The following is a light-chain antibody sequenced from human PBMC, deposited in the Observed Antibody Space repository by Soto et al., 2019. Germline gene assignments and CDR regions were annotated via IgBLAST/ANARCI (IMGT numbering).Light chain of an antibody. CDR3: SSYAGVNDLI. J-gene: IGLJ2*01. CDR2: EVS. Sequence: QSALTQPPSASGSPGQSVTISCTGTSSDVGVYNYVSWYQHHPGRAPKLMIYEVSQRPSGVPDRFSGSKSGNTASLTVSGLQAEDEADYYCSSYAGVNDLIFGGGTKLTVL. CDR1: SSDVGVYNY. V-gene: IGLV2-8*01.